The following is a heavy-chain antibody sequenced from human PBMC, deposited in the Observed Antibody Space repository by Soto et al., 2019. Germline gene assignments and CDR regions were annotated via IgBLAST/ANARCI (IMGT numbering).Heavy chain of an antibody. CDR2: IWYDGNNK. CDR1: GFTLRGYA. D-gene: IGHD2-15*01. CDR3: ARDYPELPTPYYYYGMDV. Sequence: GGSLRLSCAASGFTLRGYAMHWVRQAPGKGLEWVTGIWYDGNNKYYVDSVKGRFTISRDTSKNTLYLQMNSLRAEDTAVYYCARDYPELPTPYYYYGMDVWGQGTTVTVSS. V-gene: IGHV3-33*01. J-gene: IGHJ6*02.